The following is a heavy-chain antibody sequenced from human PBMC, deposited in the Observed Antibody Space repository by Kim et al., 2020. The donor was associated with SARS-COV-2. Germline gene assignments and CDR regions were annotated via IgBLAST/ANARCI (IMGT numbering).Heavy chain of an antibody. CDR2: ISSSSSYI. V-gene: IGHV3-21*01. D-gene: IGHD1-26*01. J-gene: IGHJ4*02. CDR1: GFTFSSYS. Sequence: GGSLRLSCAASGFTFSSYSMNWVRQAPGKGLEWVSSISSSSSYIYYADSVKGRFTISRDNAKNSLYLQMNSLRAEDTAVYYCARVMISGSYPHFDYWGQGTLVTVSS. CDR3: ARVMISGSYPHFDY.